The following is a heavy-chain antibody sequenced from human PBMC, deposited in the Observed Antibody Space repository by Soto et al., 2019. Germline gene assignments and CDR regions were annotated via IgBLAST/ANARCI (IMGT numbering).Heavy chain of an antibody. CDR2: IIPILGIA. CDR1: GGTFSSYT. Sequence: QVQLVQSGAEVKKPGSSVKVSCKASGGTFSSYTISWVRQAPGQGLEWMGRIIPILGIANYAQKFQGRVTITSKKSPNTAYIELSSLRSEDTAVYYGAGDCSSTSCYGAVGGMDVWGQGTTVTVSS. J-gene: IGHJ6*02. CDR3: AGDCSSTSCYGAVGGMDV. V-gene: IGHV1-69*08. D-gene: IGHD2-2*01.